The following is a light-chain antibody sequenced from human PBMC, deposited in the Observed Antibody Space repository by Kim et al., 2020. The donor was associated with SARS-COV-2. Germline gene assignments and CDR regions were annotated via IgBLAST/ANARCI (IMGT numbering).Light chain of an antibody. J-gene: IGLJ2*01. Sequence: QSVLTQPPSASGTPGQTVTISCSGSSSDIGSHYVYWYQQLPGMAPKLLIYRNDQRPSGVPDRFSGSKSGTSASLAISGLRSADEADYYCVANDDRLNGILFGGGTQLTVL. CDR2: RND. V-gene: IGLV1-47*01. CDR3: VANDDRLNGIL. CDR1: SSDIGSHY.